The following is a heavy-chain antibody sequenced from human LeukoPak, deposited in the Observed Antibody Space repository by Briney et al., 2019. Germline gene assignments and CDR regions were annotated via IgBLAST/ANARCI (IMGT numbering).Heavy chain of an antibody. J-gene: IGHJ6*04. V-gene: IGHV3-7*01. CDR1: GFMFSSYW. Sequence: GGSLRLSCAASGFMFSSYWMSWVRQAPGKGLEWVADIKEDGSEKSYVDSVKGRFTISRDNAKNSLYLQMNTLRAEDTAVYYCARYISWWDVWGKGTTVTISS. CDR2: IKEDGSEK. CDR3: ARYISWWDV. D-gene: IGHD2-15*01.